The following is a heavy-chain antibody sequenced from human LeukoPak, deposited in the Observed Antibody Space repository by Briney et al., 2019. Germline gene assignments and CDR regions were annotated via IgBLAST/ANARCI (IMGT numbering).Heavy chain of an antibody. J-gene: IGHJ4*02. D-gene: IGHD3-9*01. CDR3: APAGYDILTGYSIVY. V-gene: IGHV3-23*01. CDR1: GFTFSSCA. CDR2: ISGSGGST. Sequence: GGSLRLSCAASGFTFSSCAMSWVRQAPGKGLEWVSAISGSGGSTYYADSVKGRFTISRDNSKNSLYLQMNSLRAEDTAVYYCAPAGYDILTGYSIVYWGQGTLVTVSS.